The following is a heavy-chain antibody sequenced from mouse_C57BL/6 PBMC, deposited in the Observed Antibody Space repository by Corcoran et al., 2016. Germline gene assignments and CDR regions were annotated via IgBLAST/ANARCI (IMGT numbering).Heavy chain of an antibody. Sequence: EVQLQQSGPELVKPGASVKISCKASGYTFTDYYMNWVKQSHGKSLEWIGDINPNNGGTSYNQKFKGKATLTVDKSSSTAYMELRSLTSEDSAVYYCARRKSCITTVVDWYFDVWGTGTTVTVSS. J-gene: IGHJ1*03. D-gene: IGHD1-1*01. CDR1: GYTFTDYY. CDR3: ARRKSCITTVVDWYFDV. CDR2: INPNNGGT. V-gene: IGHV1-26*01.